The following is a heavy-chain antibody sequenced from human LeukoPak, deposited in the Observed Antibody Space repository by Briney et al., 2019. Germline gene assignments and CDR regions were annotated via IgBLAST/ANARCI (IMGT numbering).Heavy chain of an antibody. V-gene: IGHV1-46*01. J-gene: IGHJ4*02. CDR1: GYTFTIYY. D-gene: IGHD3-16*01. CDR3: ARGGGSQEGFY. CDR2: INPSGGST. Sequence: ASVTVSFKASGYTFTIYYMHWVRQAPGQGREWMGIINPSGGSTSYAQKFQGRVTMTRDTSTSTVYMELSSLRSEDTAVYYCARGGGSQEGFYWGQGTLVTVSS.